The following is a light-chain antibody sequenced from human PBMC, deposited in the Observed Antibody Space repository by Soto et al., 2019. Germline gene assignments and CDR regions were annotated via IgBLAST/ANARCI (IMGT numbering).Light chain of an antibody. J-gene: IGLJ2*01. CDR1: RSDIGAYNF. CDR3: TSWTTSTTMI. V-gene: IGLV2-14*03. CDR2: DVN. Sequence: QSALTQPASVSGSPGQSITISCTGTRSDIGAYNFVSWYQQHPGEDSKLILYDVNVRPSGVSNRVSGSKSGNTASLTISGLQAEDEADYYCTSWTTSTTMIFGGGTKLTVL.